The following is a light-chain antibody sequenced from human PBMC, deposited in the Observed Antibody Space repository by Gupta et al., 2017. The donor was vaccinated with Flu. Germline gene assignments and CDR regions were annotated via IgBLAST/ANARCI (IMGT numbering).Light chain of an antibody. J-gene: IGKJ4*01. Sequence: DIVMTQSPDSLAVSLGERATINCKSSQSVLYSSNNKNYLAWYQQKPGQPPKLLIYWASTRESGVPDRFSGSGSGTDFTLTISSLHAEDVAVYYCQQYYSTPPLTFGGGTKVEIK. CDR1: QSVLYSSNNKNY. CDR2: WAS. V-gene: IGKV4-1*01. CDR3: QQYYSTPPLT.